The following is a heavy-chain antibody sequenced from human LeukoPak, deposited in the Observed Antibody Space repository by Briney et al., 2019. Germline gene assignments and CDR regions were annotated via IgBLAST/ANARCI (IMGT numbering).Heavy chain of an antibody. Sequence: SGGSLRLSCAASGFTFSSYAMTWVRQAPGKGLEWVSAISGSGGSTYYADSVRGRFTISRDNSKNTLYLQMNSLRAEDTAIYYCAKGHRYYDSSGYYGLDYWGQGTLVTVSS. V-gene: IGHV3-23*01. CDR1: GFTFSSYA. J-gene: IGHJ4*02. CDR2: ISGSGGST. D-gene: IGHD3-22*01. CDR3: AKGHRYYDSSGYYGLDY.